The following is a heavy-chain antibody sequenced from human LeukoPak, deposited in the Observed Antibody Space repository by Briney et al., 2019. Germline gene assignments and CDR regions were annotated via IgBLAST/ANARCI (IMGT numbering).Heavy chain of an antibody. Sequence: PGGSLRLSCAASGFTFRNYWMHWVRQAPGKGLVWVSLVNDDGTTTVYADSVKGRFTIPRDNAKNTLYLQMNSLRAEDTAVYYCARDDSSARANYWGQGALVTVSS. CDR1: GFTFRNYW. CDR2: VNDDGTTT. D-gene: IGHD3-22*01. CDR3: ARDDSSARANY. V-gene: IGHV3-74*01. J-gene: IGHJ4*02.